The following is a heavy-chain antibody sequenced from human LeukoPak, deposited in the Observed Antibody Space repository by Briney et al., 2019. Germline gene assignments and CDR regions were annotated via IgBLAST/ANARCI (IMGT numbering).Heavy chain of an antibody. CDR1: GLTFSRYN. Sequence: GGSLRLSCAASGLTFSRYNMNWVRQAPGKGLEWVSSIGTSSNNIYYTDSVKGRFTIYRDKAKNSLYLQVDSQRVEDTAVYFCASGTVGNYALDYWGQGTLVTVSS. CDR3: ASGTVGNYALDY. V-gene: IGHV3-21*01. D-gene: IGHD1-7*01. J-gene: IGHJ4*02. CDR2: IGTSSNNI.